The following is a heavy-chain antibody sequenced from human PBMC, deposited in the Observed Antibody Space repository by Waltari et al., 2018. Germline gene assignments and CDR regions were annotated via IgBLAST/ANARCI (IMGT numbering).Heavy chain of an antibody. V-gene: IGHV3-23*01. CDR1: GFTSVTHA. Sequence: EVQLLASGGGLVQPGGSLRLSCQASGFTSVTHAINWVRQAPGKGLEWVSSISVSDATYYADSVKGRFTISRDYSDNTVYLQMDSLRADDTAVYFCAKPFYNWDDPLHSWGQGTPVTVSS. CDR2: ISVSDAT. CDR3: AKPFYNWDDPLHS. J-gene: IGHJ1*01. D-gene: IGHD1-20*01.